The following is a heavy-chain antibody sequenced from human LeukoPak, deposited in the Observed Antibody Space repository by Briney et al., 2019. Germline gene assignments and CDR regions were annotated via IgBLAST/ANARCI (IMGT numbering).Heavy chain of an antibody. CDR1: GYTFTVYY. CDR3: ARSTQYGSGRNFDY. D-gene: IGHD3-10*01. J-gene: IGHJ4*02. Sequence: ASVKVSCKASGYTFTVYYMNWVRQAPGQGLEWMGWINPNSSGTNYAQKFQGRVTMTRDTSISTAYMELSRLRSDDTAVYYCARSTQYGSGRNFDYWGQGTLVTVSS. CDR2: INPNSSGT. V-gene: IGHV1-2*02.